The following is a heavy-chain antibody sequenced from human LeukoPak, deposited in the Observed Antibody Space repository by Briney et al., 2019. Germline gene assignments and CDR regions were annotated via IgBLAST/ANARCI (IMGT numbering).Heavy chain of an antibody. J-gene: IGHJ5*02. CDR3: ARRSTVKDGQNWFDP. CDR1: GFTFSSYA. Sequence: GGSLRLSCAASGFTFSSYAMSWVRQAPGKGLEWVSAISGSGGSTYYADSVKGRFTISRDNSKNTLYLQMYSLRAEDTAVYYCARRSTVKDGQNWFDPWGQGTLVTVSS. D-gene: IGHD4-11*01. V-gene: IGHV3-23*01. CDR2: ISGSGGST.